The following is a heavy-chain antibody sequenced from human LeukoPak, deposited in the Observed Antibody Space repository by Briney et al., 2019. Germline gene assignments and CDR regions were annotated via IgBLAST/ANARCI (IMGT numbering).Heavy chain of an antibody. CDR2: IYYSGST. D-gene: IGHD1-26*01. V-gene: IGHV4-31*03. CDR1: GGSISSGGYY. J-gene: IGHJ4*02. Sequence: SQTLSLTCTVSGGSISSGGYYWSWIRQHPGKGLEWIGYIYYSGSTYYNPSLKSRVTISVDTSKNQFSLKLSSVTAADTAVYYCARFADSGSYPDCWGQGTLVTVSS. CDR3: ARFADSGSYPDC.